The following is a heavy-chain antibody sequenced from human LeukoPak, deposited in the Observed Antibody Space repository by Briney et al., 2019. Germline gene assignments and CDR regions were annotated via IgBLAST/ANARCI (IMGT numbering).Heavy chain of an antibody. CDR3: ARGGRNYYGSGSYTPNWFDP. CDR2: IYYSGST. V-gene: IGHV4-59*01. D-gene: IGHD3-10*01. CDR1: GGSISSYY. Sequence: SETLSLTCPVSGGSISSYYWSWIRQPPGKGLEWIGYIYYSGSTNYNPSLKSRVTISVDTSKNQFSLKLSSVTAADTAVYYCARGGRNYYGSGSYTPNWFDPWGQGTLVTVSS. J-gene: IGHJ5*02.